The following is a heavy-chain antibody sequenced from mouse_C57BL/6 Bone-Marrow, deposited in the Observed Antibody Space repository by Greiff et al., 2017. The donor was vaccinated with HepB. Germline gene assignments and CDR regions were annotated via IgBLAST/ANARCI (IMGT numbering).Heavy chain of an antibody. D-gene: IGHD1-1*01. CDR1: GYTFTSYW. V-gene: IGHV1-53*01. Sequence: QVHVKQPGTELVKPGASVKLSCKASGYTFTSYWMPWVKQRPGQGLEWIGNINPSNGGTNYNEKFKSKATLTVDKSSSTAYMQLSSLTSEDSAVYYCARRRVLVGDFDVWGTGTTVTVSS. CDR2: INPSNGGT. J-gene: IGHJ1*03. CDR3: ARRRVLVGDFDV.